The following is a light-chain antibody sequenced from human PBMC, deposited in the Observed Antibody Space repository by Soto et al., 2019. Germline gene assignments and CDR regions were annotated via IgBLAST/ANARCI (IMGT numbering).Light chain of an antibody. CDR3: SSSTRSKTWV. Sequence: QSALTQPASVSGSPGQSITISCTGTSSDVGGYNYVSWYQQHPDKAPKLIIYEVSNRPSGVSNRFSGSKSGNTASLTISGLLAEDEADYYCSSSTRSKTWVFGGGTKVTVL. CDR1: SSDVGGYNY. J-gene: IGLJ3*02. CDR2: EVS. V-gene: IGLV2-14*01.